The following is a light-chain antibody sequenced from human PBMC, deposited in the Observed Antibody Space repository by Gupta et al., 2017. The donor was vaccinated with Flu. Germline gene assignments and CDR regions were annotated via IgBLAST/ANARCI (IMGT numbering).Light chain of an antibody. Sequence: DIQMTQSPSSLSASVGDRVTITCRTSQRISSYLNWYQQKPGKAPKLMITAASHLQSVVQSRVSGRGSATDFSLTSNLVKTEDFATYYGQHGSGNAFGHGTKVDLK. CDR2: AAS. J-gene: IGKJ3*01. CDR1: QRISSY. V-gene: IGKV1-39*01. CDR3: QHGSGNA.